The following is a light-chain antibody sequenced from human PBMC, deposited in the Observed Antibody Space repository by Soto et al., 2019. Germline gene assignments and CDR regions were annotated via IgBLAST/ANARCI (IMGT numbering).Light chain of an antibody. CDR1: QSVGSD. J-gene: IGKJ3*01. Sequence: EIVMTQSPAPLSVSPGESATLSCRASQSVGSDLAWYQQRPGQAPRLLIYTASARATGIPARFSGSGSGTEFTLTISSLQSEDSAIYYCQQYNNWPFTFGPGTKVDIK. CDR2: TAS. CDR3: QQYNNWPFT. V-gene: IGKV3-15*01.